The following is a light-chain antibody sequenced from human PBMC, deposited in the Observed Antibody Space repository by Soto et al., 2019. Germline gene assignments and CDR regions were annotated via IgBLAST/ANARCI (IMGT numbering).Light chain of an antibody. Sequence: QSVLTQPASVSGSPGQSITISCGGTSSDVGAYIYVSWYQQYPGKAPKLIIYKVNNRPSGVSGRFSGSKSDTTAYLTISGLQAEDEADYYCSSYSDSDTKVFGTGTKVTVL. V-gene: IGLV2-14*03. CDR1: SSDVGAYIY. J-gene: IGLJ1*01. CDR2: KVN. CDR3: SSYSDSDTKV.